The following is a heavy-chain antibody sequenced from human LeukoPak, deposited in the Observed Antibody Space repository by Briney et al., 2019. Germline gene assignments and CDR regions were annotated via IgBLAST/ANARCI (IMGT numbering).Heavy chain of an antibody. CDR2: FDPSDSYA. J-gene: IGHJ4*02. CDR1: GYSFTSYW. D-gene: IGHD6-19*01. CDR3: ARDSSGWSFDY. Sequence: GEPLKISCKGSGYSFTSYWSSWVRQMPGKGLEWMGRFDPSDSYANYSPSFQGHVTISTDKSISTAYLQWSSLKASDTAMYYCARDSSGWSFDYWGQGTLVTVPS. V-gene: IGHV5-10-1*01.